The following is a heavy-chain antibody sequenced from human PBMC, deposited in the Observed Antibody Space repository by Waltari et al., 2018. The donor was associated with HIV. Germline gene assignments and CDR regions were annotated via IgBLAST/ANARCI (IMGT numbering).Heavy chain of an antibody. CDR2: ISSDGRST. V-gene: IGHV3-74*01. J-gene: IGHJ3*01. Sequence: EVQLVESGGGLVQPGGSLRLSCAASGVPFSRYWMPWVRQVPGKGLVWVSRISSDGRSTTYADSVKGRFTISRDNAKSTLYLEMNSLGAEDTAVYYCVRDLLNIGVAGTVWGQGTMVTVSS. CDR3: VRDLLNIGVAGTV. D-gene: IGHD6-19*01. CDR1: GVPFSRYW.